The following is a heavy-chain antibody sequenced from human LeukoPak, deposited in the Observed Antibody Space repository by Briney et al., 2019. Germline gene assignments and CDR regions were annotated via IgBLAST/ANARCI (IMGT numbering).Heavy chain of an antibody. CDR1: GGSISSYY. V-gene: IGHV4-59*01. CDR2: IYYNGST. J-gene: IGHJ5*02. Sequence: TSETLSLTCTVAGGSISSYYWSWIRQPPGKGLEWIGYIYYNGSTNYNPSLKSRVTISVDTSKNQFSLKLSSVTAADTAVYYCARDGFWSGYVSWFDPWGQGTLVTVSS. CDR3: ARDGFWSGYVSWFDP. D-gene: IGHD3-3*01.